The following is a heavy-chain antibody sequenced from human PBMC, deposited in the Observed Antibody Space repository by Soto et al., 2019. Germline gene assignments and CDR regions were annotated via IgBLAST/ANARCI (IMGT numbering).Heavy chain of an antibody. V-gene: IGHV2-5*02. CDR1: GFSLSTSGVG. CDR2: IYWDDDK. D-gene: IGHD1-26*01. J-gene: IGHJ4*02. Sequence: QITLKESGPPLVKPTQTLTLTCTFSGFSLSTSGVGVGWIRQPPGKALEWLALIYWDDDKRYSPSLKSRLTITKDTSKNQVVLTMTNMDPVDTATYYCAHSLGEGAMATFDYWGQGTLVTVSS. CDR3: AHSLGEGAMATFDY.